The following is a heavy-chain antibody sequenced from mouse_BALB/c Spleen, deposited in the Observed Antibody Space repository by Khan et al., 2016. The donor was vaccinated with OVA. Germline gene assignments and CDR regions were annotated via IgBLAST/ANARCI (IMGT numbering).Heavy chain of an antibody. CDR1: GFTFIDYY. CDR3: VRGHCPYAMDD. V-gene: IGHV7-3*02. J-gene: IGHJ4*01. CDR2: IRNKANGYTT. Sequence: EVELVESGGGLVQPGNSLRLSCATSGFTFIDYYMSWVRQPPGQALEWLGFIRNKANGYTTEYSASVKGRFTISRDNSQSILYLQMNNLRAEDSATYYCVRGHCPYAMDDWGQGTSVTVSS.